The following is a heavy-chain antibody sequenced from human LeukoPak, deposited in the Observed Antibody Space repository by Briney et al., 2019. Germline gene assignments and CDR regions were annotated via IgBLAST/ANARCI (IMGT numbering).Heavy chain of an antibody. J-gene: IGHJ4*02. V-gene: IGHV4-31*03. D-gene: IGHD2-2*01. CDR3: ARGGLRPSQPLFLPAI. CDR2: IFANGSA. CDR1: GVSIISGGYY. Sequence: SETLSLTCTVSGVSIISGGYYWGWIRQHPGKGLEWIGYIFANGSASYNGPPKSRVTISVDTSNNQFSLNLSSVSAADTAFYYCARGGLRPSQPLFLPAIWGQGVLVTVAS.